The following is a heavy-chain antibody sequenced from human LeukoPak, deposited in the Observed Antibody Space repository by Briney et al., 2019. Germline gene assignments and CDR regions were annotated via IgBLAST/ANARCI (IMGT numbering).Heavy chain of an antibody. V-gene: IGHV3-53*01. CDR2: IYSGGST. J-gene: IGHJ2*01. CDR3: ARVGIAVAGSYWYFDL. D-gene: IGHD6-19*01. CDR1: GFTVSSNY. Sequence: PGGSLRLSCAASGFTVSSNYMSWVRQAPGKGLEWVSVIYSGGSTYYADSVKGRFTISRDNSKNTLYLQMHSLRAEDTAVYYCARVGIAVAGSYWYFDLWGRGTLVTVPS.